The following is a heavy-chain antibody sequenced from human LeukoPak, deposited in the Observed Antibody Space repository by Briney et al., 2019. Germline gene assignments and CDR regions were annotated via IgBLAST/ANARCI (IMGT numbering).Heavy chain of an antibody. D-gene: IGHD3-22*01. CDR1: GYTFTSYD. CDR3: ATAAYYYDSSGYYHDY. Sequence: ASVKVSCKASGYTFTSYDINWVRQATGQGLEWMGWMNPNSGNTGYAQKFQGRVTMTRNTSISTAYMELSSLRSEDTAVYYCATAAYYYDSSGYYHDYWGQGTLVTVSS. J-gene: IGHJ4*02. V-gene: IGHV1-8*01. CDR2: MNPNSGNT.